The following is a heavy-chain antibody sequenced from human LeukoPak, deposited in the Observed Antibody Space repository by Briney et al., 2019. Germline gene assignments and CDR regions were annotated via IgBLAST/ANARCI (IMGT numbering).Heavy chain of an antibody. CDR3: ARADYYETSGPFGY. CDR1: GFTFNNYE. Sequence: GGSLRLSCAASGFTFNNYEMNWVREAPGKGLEWVSIISSGGGTKYYADSVKGRFTISRDNAKNSLYLQMNSLRAEDTAVYYCARADYYETSGPFGYWGQGTLVIVSS. CDR2: ISSGGGTK. V-gene: IGHV3-48*03. D-gene: IGHD3-22*01. J-gene: IGHJ4*02.